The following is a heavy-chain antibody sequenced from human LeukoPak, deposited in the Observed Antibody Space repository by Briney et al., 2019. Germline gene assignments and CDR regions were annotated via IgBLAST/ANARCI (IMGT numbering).Heavy chain of an antibody. J-gene: IGHJ6*03. CDR3: AKDWRDWSVIGDYYYYYYMDV. D-gene: IGHD2/OR15-2a*01. CDR2: ISWDGGST. CDR1: GFTFDDYA. Sequence: GRSLRLSCAASGFTFDDYAMHWVRQAPGKGLEWVSLISWDGGSTYYADSVKGRFTISRDNSKNSLYLQMNSLRAEDTALYYCAKDWRDWSVIGDYYYYYYMDVWGKGTTVTVSS. V-gene: IGHV3-43D*03.